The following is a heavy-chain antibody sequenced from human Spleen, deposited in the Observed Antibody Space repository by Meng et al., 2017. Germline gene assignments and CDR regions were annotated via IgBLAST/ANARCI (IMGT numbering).Heavy chain of an antibody. Sequence: EVRLVESGGGLVHPWGSLRPSCAASGFTLSSYWMHWVRQAPGKGLVWVSRINSDGSSTSYADSVKGRFTISRDNAKNTLYLQMNSLRAEDTVVYYCARGDYGDYACGRGTLVTVSS. CDR3: ARGDYGDYA. CDR1: GFTLSSYW. J-gene: IGHJ2*01. D-gene: IGHD4-17*01. V-gene: IGHV3-74*01. CDR2: INSDGSST.